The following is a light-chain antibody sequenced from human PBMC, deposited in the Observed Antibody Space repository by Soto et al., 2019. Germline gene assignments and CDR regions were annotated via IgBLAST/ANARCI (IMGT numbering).Light chain of an antibody. Sequence: EVVMTQSPLSLPVTLGQPASISCRSRQSLVYSDGRAYLSWFHQRPGQSPRRLISKASNRDSGVPDRFSASGSGTDFTLQINRVEAEDVGIYYCMQGTHWPPTFGRGTRVEIE. CDR1: QSLVYSDGRAY. V-gene: IGKV2-30*01. CDR2: KAS. CDR3: MQGTHWPPT. J-gene: IGKJ1*01.